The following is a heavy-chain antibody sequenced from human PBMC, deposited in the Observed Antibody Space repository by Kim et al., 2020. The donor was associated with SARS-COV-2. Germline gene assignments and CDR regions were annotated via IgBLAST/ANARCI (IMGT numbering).Heavy chain of an antibody. J-gene: IGHJ4*02. V-gene: IGHV3-74*03. CDR3: ARDTNWNNYDS. Sequence: GGSLRLSCAASGFTFSGSWMHWVRQAPGKGLVWVARITSDGSGTEYADSVTGRFTITRDNAQKTVYLKMNMLRAKDTAVYYCARDTNWNNYDSWGQGTLVTVSS. CDR1: GFTFSGSW. D-gene: IGHD2-8*01. CDR2: ITSDGSGT.